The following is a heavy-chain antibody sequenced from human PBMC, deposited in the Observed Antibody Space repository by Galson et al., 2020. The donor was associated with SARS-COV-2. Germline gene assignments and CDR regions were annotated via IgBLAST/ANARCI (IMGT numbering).Heavy chain of an antibody. CDR2: ISYDGSNN. V-gene: IGHV3-30*01. CDR1: GFTFSSYA. J-gene: IGHJ3*02. CDR3: ARDIIDSMTDAFDI. Sequence: GGSLRLSCAAYGFTFSSYAMHWVRQAPGKGLEWVAVISYDGSNNYYADSVKGRFTISRDNYKNTLYLQMNSLRAEDVAVYYCARDIIDSMTDAFDIWGQGTMVTVSS. D-gene: IGHD1-20*01.